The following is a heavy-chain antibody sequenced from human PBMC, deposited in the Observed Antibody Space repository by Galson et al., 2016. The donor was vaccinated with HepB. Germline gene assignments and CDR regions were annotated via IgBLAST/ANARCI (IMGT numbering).Heavy chain of an antibody. V-gene: IGHV3-7*03. CDR3: ARAGAPYYYSMDV. J-gene: IGHJ6*02. D-gene: IGHD3-10*01. CDR1: GFTFSNYW. Sequence: SLRLSCAASGFTFSNYWMSWVRQAPGKGLEWVANIKQDGSEKYYVDSVKGRFTISRDNAKNSLYLQMNSLRAEDTAVYYCARAGAPYYYSMDVWGQGTTVTVSS. CDR2: IKQDGSEK.